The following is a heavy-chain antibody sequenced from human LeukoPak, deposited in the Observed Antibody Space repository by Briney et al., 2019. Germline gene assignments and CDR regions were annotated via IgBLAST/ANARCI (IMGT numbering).Heavy chain of an antibody. J-gene: IGHJ4*02. D-gene: IGHD3-3*01. V-gene: IGHV4-39*01. CDR3: ARHQGGFLEWYYSDY. CDR1: GGSISSSSYY. Sequence: SETLSLTCTVSGGSISSSSYYWGWIRQPPGKGLEWIGSIYYSGSTYYNPSLKSRVTISVDTSKNQFSLKLSSVTAADTAVYYCARHQGGFLEWYYSDYWGQGTLVTVSS. CDR2: IYYSGST.